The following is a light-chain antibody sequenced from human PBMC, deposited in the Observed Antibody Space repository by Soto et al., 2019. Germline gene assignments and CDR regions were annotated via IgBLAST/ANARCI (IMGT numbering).Light chain of an antibody. CDR2: EDN. CDR1: SGSIASNY. CDR3: NSYDASNWV. V-gene: IGLV6-57*03. J-gene: IGLJ3*02. Sequence: NFMLTQPHSVSESPGKTVTISCTRSSGSIASNYVQWYQQRPGSAPTTVIYEDNQRPSGVPDRFSGSIDSSSNSASLTISGLKTEDEADYYCNSYDASNWVFGGWTKVTVL.